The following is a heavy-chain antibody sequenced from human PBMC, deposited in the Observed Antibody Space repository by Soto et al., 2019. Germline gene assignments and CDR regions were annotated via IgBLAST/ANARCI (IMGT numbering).Heavy chain of an antibody. CDR2: FYYSEST. D-gene: IGHD2-2*01. V-gene: IGHV4-39*01. CDR3: ARLGGYCSSASCYGFYGMDV. Sequence: SETLSLTCTVSGGSISSGPYSWGWIRQPPGEGLEWIGTFYYSESTYYNPSLEGRVTISVDTSKNQFSLKVSSVTVADTAVYYCARLGGYCSSASCYGFYGMDVWGQGTTVTVSS. CDR1: GGSISSGPYS. J-gene: IGHJ6*02.